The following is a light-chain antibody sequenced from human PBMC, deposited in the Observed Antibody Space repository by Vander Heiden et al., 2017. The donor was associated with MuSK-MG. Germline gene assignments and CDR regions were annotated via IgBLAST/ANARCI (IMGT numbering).Light chain of an antibody. CDR2: AAS. Sequence: DIQMTQSPSSVSASVGDRVTITCRSSQGIGTWLAWYQQKPGKAPKLLIYAASSLQSGVPSRFSGSGSGTDFTLTISSLQPEDFATYYCQQANSFPPEDTFGGGTKVEIK. CDR1: QGIGTW. CDR3: QQANSFPPEDT. V-gene: IGKV1-12*01. J-gene: IGKJ4*01.